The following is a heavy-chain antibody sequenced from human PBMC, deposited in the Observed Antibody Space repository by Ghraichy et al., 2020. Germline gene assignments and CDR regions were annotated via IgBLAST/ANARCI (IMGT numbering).Heavy chain of an antibody. CDR1: GGSISSTYYY. J-gene: IGHJ5*02. CDR3: ARHRSYDSSGFYSRENNWFDP. CDR2: IYYSGST. V-gene: IGHV4-39*01. D-gene: IGHD3-22*01. Sequence: SQTLSLTCTVSGGSISSTYYYWGWIRQPPGRGLEWIASIYYSGSTYYNPSLKSRVTISVDTSNNQFSLKVNSVTAADTAVYYCARHRSYDSSGFYSRENNWFDPWGQGTLVTVSS.